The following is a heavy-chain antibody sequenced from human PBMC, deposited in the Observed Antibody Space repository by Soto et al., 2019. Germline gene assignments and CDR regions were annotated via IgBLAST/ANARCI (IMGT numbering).Heavy chain of an antibody. D-gene: IGHD2-21*02. J-gene: IGHJ6*01. V-gene: IGHV4-30-4*08. CDR2: IYYSGDT. CDR3: AREGALLVGGNSDYDATMDV. CDR1: GGSIISGDYY. Sequence: QVQLRESGPGLVKPSQTLSLTCTVSGGSIISGDYYWSWIRQPPGKGLEWIGYIYYSGDTSYNPSLKSRVTISIDTSKNQFSLKLSSVTAADTAFYYCAREGALLVGGNSDYDATMDVW.